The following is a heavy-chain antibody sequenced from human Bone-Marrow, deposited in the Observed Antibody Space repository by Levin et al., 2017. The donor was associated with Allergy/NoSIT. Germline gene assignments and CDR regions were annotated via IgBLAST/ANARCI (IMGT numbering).Heavy chain of an antibody. J-gene: IGHJ6*02. Sequence: GGSLRLSCAASGFTFSGSAMHWVRQASGKGLEWVGRIRSKANSYATAYAASVKGRFTISRDDSKNTAYLQMNSLKTEDTAVYYCTRQRWEPTWDYYYYGMDGWGQGTTVTVSS. CDR2: IRSKANSYAT. D-gene: IGHD1-26*01. CDR3: TRQRWEPTWDYYYYGMDG. CDR1: GFTFSGSA. V-gene: IGHV3-73*01.